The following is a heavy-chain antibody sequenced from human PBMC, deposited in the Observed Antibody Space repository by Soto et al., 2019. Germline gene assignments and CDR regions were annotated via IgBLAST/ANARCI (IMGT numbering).Heavy chain of an antibody. D-gene: IGHD5-12*01. CDR2: IRSKANSYAT. CDR1: GFTFSGSA. Sequence: GGSLRLSCAASGFTFSGSAMHWVRQASGKGLEWVGRIRSKANSYATAYAASVKGRFTISRDDSKNTAYLQMNSLKTEDTAVYYCTRHVGGYDLPFDYWGQGTLVTVSP. CDR3: TRHVGGYDLPFDY. V-gene: IGHV3-73*01. J-gene: IGHJ4*02.